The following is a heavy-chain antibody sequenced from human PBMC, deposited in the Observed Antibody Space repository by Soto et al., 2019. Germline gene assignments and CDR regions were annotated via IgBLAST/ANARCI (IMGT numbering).Heavy chain of an antibody. J-gene: IGHJ6*02. Sequence: GESLKISCKGSGYSFTCYWIGWVRQMPGKGLEWMGIIYPGDSDTRYSPPFQGQVTISADKSISTAYLQWSSLKASDTAMYYCARHIVVVTATPVAYGMDVWGQGTTVPVSS. CDR2: IYPGDSDT. CDR1: GYSFTCYW. D-gene: IGHD2-21*02. CDR3: ARHIVVVTATPVAYGMDV. V-gene: IGHV5-51*01.